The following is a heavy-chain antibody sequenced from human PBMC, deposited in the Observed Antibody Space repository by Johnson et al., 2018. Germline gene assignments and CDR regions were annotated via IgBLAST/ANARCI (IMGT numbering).Heavy chain of an antibody. Sequence: VQLVESGGDLVKPGRSLRLSCAASGFTFADYTMSWFRQAPGKGLEWVGYIRSKPYGVTTEYAASVRGRLSISRDDSKSIAYLQMNSLKIEETAVYYFARDLRWEPRRVPLSDAFDIWGQGTMVTVSS. J-gene: IGHJ3*02. CDR1: GFTFADYT. CDR2: IRSKPYGVTT. CDR3: ARDLRWEPRRVPLSDAFDI. D-gene: IGHD1-26*01. V-gene: IGHV3-49*05.